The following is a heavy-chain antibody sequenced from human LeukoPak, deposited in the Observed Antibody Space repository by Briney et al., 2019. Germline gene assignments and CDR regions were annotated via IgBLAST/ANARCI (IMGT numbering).Heavy chain of an antibody. J-gene: IGHJ2*01. CDR2: LSAYNGNT. D-gene: IGHD1-14*01. CDR3: ARLGTTGDFDL. Sequence: GASAKVSCKASGYTFTSYGISWVRQAPGQGLEWMGWLSAYNGNTNYAQRLQGRVTMTTDTSTSTAYMELRSLRSPDTPVYYCARLGTTGDFDLWGRGTLVTVSS. V-gene: IGHV1-18*01. CDR1: GYTFTSYG.